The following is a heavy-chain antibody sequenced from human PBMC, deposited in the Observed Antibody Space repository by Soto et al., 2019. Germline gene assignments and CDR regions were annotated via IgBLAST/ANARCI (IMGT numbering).Heavy chain of an antibody. CDR3: AKGPDGSGYYHNWFDS. Sequence: EVHLLESGGALVQPGGSLTLSCAASGFSFSDYAMSWVRQVPGKGLEWVSSISRTGDSAYYADSVKGRFAISRDRSKNRLSLQMNSLRVEDTAVYYCAKGPDGSGYYHNWFDSWGQGTLITVSS. CDR2: ISRTGDSA. V-gene: IGHV3-23*01. CDR1: GFSFSDYA. J-gene: IGHJ5*01. D-gene: IGHD3-22*01.